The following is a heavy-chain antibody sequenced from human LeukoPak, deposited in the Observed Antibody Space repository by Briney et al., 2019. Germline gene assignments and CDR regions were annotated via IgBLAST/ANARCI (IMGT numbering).Heavy chain of an antibody. Sequence: GGSLRLSCAASGFTFSDYYMSWLRQAPGKGLEWLSYISGNTVYTNYAHSVKGRFTISRDNAKNSLYLQMNSLRVEDTAVYYCARDGAAAGPDRADFDYWGQGTLVTVSS. CDR1: GFTFSDYY. V-gene: IGHV3-11*05. CDR2: ISGNTVYT. CDR3: ARDGAAAGPDRADFDY. J-gene: IGHJ4*02. D-gene: IGHD6-13*01.